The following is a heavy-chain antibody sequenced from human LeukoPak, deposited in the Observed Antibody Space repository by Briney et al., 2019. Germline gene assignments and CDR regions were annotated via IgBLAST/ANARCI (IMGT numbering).Heavy chain of an antibody. CDR3: ARDPSSSWYYYYYYMDV. D-gene: IGHD6-13*01. V-gene: IGHV3-48*01. CDR1: GFTFSSYS. J-gene: IGHJ6*03. CDR2: ISSSSSTI. Sequence: GGSLRLSCAASGFTFSSYSMNWVRQAPGKGLEWVSYISSSSSTIYYADSVKGRFAISRDKAKNTLYLQMNSLRAEDTAVYYCARDPSSSWYYYYYYMDVWGKGTTVTISS.